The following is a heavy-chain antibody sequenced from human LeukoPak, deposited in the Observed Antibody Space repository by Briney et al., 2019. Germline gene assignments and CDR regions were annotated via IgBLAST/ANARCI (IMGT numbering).Heavy chain of an antibody. CDR2: ISSSSSYI. D-gene: IGHD2-2*01. CDR3: ARDRIDCSSTSCSPHFDY. CDR1: GFTFSSYS. Sequence: PGGSLRLSCAASGFTFSSYSMNWVRQAPGKGLEWVSSISSSSSYIYYADSVKGRFTISRDNAKNSLYLQMNSRRAEDTAVYYCARDRIDCSSTSCSPHFDYWGQGTLVTVSS. V-gene: IGHV3-21*01. J-gene: IGHJ4*02.